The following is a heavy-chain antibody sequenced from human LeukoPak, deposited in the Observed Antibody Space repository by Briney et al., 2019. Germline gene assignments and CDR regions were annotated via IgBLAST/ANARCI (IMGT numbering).Heavy chain of an antibody. Sequence: SQTLSLTCAISGDSVTSGIRNWIRQSPSRGLERLGRTYHWSKWFNDYAVSVESRMTINADTSRNQFSLQLNSVTPEDTAVYYCARDLHGSRGEFDYWGQGTLVTVSS. J-gene: IGHJ4*02. V-gene: IGHV6-1*01. CDR3: ARDLHGSRGEFDY. CDR1: GDSVTSGI. D-gene: IGHD3-16*01. CDR2: TYHWSKWFN.